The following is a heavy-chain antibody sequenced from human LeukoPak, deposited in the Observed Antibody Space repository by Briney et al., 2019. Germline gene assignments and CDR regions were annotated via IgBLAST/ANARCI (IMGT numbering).Heavy chain of an antibody. CDR2: IYPGDSDT. CDR1: GYSFTSYW. CDR3: ARGYCSSTSCYGDAFDI. D-gene: IGHD2-2*01. V-gene: IGHV5-51*01. Sequence: GESLQISCQGSGYSFTSYWIGWVRQMPGKGLEWMGVIYPGDSDTRYSTSFQGQVTISADKSITTAYLQWSSPKASDTAMYYCARGYCSSTSCYGDAFDIWGQGTMVTVSS. J-gene: IGHJ3*02.